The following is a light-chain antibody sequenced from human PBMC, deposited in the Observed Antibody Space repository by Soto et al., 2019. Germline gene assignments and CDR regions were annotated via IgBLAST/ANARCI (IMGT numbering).Light chain of an antibody. Sequence: DIQMTQSPSSVSASVGDRVTITCRASQDIGSWLAWYQQKPGKAPDLLIYGASSLQSGVPSRFYGSGSGTDFPLTIRSLHPEDFETYECEQGGSFPITFGQGTRLDIK. V-gene: IGKV1-12*01. CDR3: EQGGSFPIT. J-gene: IGKJ5*01. CDR1: QDIGSW. CDR2: GAS.